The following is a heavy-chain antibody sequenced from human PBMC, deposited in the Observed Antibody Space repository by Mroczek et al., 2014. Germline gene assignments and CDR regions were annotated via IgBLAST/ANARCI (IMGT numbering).Heavy chain of an antibody. CDR1: GFTFSSYS. CDR3: ARDLGEGTSPDY. V-gene: IGHV3-21*01. D-gene: IGHD1-1*01. Sequence: VQLVESGGGLVKPGGSLRLSCAASGFTFSSYSMNWVRQAPGKGLEWVSSISSSSSYIYYADSVKGRFTISRDNAKNSLYLQMNSLRAEDTAVYYCARDLGEGTSPDYWGQGTLVTVSS. CDR2: ISSSSSYI. J-gene: IGHJ4*02.